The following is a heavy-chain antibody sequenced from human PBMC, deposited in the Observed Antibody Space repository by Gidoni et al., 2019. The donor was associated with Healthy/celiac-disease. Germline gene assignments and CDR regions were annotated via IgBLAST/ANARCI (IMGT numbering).Heavy chain of an antibody. J-gene: IGHJ4*02. CDR2: TIPIFGTA. D-gene: IGHD1-26*01. Sequence: QVQLVQSGAEVKKPGPSVTISCKAPGAPFRSYAIRWVRQAHGPGLEWMGGTIPIFGTANYAQKFQGRVTITADESTSTAYMELSSRGSEDTAVYYCARGGDWVGARGGYPFDYWGQGTLVTVSS. CDR1: GAPFRSYA. CDR3: ARGGDWVGARGGYPFDY. V-gene: IGHV1-69*01.